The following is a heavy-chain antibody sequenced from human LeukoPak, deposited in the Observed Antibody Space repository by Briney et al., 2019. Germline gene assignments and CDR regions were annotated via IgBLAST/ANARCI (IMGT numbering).Heavy chain of an antibody. CDR2: ISGSGGST. CDR1: GFTFSNYA. J-gene: IGHJ1*01. D-gene: IGHD6-19*01. V-gene: IGHV3-23*01. CDR3: ARGGKRAVAGTRSPQYFQH. Sequence: GGSLRLSCAASGFTFSNYAMSWVRQAPGKGLEWVSAISGSGGSTYYADSVKGRFTISRDNSKNTLYVQMNSLRAEDTAVYYCARGGKRAVAGTRSPQYFQHWGQGTLVTVSS.